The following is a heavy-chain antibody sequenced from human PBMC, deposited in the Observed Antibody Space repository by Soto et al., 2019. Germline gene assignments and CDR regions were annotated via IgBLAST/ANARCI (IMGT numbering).Heavy chain of an antibody. CDR2: INHRGST. J-gene: IGHJ4*02. Sequence: SETLSLTCAVYGWFFSGHYWSWIRQPPGKGLEWIGEINHRGSTNCNPSLKSRVTISVDTSKNQFSLKLSSVTAADTAVYYCARGMNTYDSGSYLVYWGQGMLVTVSS. V-gene: IGHV4-34*01. CDR1: GWFFSGHY. CDR3: ARGMNTYDSGSYLVY. D-gene: IGHD3-10*01.